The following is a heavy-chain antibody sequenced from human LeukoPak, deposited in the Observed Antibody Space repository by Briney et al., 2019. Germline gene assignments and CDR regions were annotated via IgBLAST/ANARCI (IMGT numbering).Heavy chain of an antibody. Sequence: SVKXXCKASGYTFTSYGISWVRQAPGQGLEWMGWISAYNGNTNYAQKLQGRVTMTTDTSTSTAYMELRSLRSDDTAVYYCARGFFGVVIATYFDYWGQGTLVTVSS. J-gene: IGHJ4*02. V-gene: IGHV1-18*01. CDR2: ISAYNGNT. CDR1: GYTFTSYG. CDR3: ARGFFGVVIATYFDY. D-gene: IGHD3-3*01.